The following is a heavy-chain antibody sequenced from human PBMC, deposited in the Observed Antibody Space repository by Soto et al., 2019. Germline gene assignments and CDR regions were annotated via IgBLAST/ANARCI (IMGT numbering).Heavy chain of an antibody. CDR1: GGSISSSSYY. Sequence: QLQLQESGPGLVKPSETLSLTCTVSGGSISSSSYYWGWIRQPPGKGLEWIGSIYYSGSTYYNPSLKSRVTISVDTSKNQFSLKLSSVTAADTAVYYCARHLLYDIVVVPAAEYYFDYWGQGTLVTVSS. CDR2: IYYSGST. D-gene: IGHD2-2*01. V-gene: IGHV4-39*01. J-gene: IGHJ4*02. CDR3: ARHLLYDIVVVPAAEYYFDY.